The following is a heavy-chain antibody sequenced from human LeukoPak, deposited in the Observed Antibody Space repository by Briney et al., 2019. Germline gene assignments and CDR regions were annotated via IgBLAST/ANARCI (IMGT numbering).Heavy chain of an antibody. CDR3: ARRGSSSDFDY. J-gene: IGHJ4*02. CDR2: INWNGGSR. D-gene: IGHD3-16*01. Sequence: GGSLRLSCAASGFTFDDYGMSWVRHAPGKGLEWVSGINWNGGSRGYADSVKGRFTISRDNAKNSLYLQMNSLRAEDTALYYCARRGSSSDFDYWGQGTLVTVSS. V-gene: IGHV3-20*04. CDR1: GFTFDDYG.